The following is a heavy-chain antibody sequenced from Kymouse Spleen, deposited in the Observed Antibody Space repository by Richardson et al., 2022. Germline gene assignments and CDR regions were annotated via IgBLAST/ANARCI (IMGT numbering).Heavy chain of an antibody. Sequence: QVQLQQWGAGLLKPSETLSLTCAVYGGSFSGYYWSWIRQPPGKGLEWIGEINHSGSTNYNPSLKSRVTISVDTSKNQFSLKLSSVTAADTAVYYCARGRIAARPGGLDYWGQGTLVTVSS. CDR2: INHSGST. CDR3: ARGRIAARPGGLDY. CDR1: GGSFSGYY. D-gene: IGHD6-6*01. V-gene: IGHV4-34*01. J-gene: IGHJ4*02.